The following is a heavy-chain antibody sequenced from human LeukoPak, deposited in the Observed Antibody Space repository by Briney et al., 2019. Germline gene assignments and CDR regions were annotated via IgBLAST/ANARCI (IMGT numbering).Heavy chain of an antibody. J-gene: IGHJ4*02. CDR2: ISGSGGST. Sequence: GGTLRLSCAASGFTFSSYGMSWVRQAPGKGLEWVSSISGSGGSTYYADSVKGRFIISRDNSKNTLYLQMNSLRAEDTAVYYCAKSLVVVIGVLNYWGQGTLVTVSA. D-gene: IGHD3-22*01. CDR3: AKSLVVVIGVLNY. CDR1: GFTFSSYG. V-gene: IGHV3-23*01.